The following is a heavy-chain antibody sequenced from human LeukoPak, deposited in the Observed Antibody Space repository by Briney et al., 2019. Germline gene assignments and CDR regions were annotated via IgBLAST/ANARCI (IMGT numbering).Heavy chain of an antibody. V-gene: IGHV3-48*03. J-gene: IGHJ4*02. CDR1: GFTFSSYE. Sequence: GGSLRLSCAASGFTFSSYEMNWVRQAPGKGLEWVSYISSSGSTIYYADSVKGRFTISRDNAKNSLYLQMNSLRAEDTAVYYCARDIDGSYFDYWGQGTLVTVSS. CDR2: ISSSGSTI. D-gene: IGHD3-10*01. CDR3: ARDIDGSYFDY.